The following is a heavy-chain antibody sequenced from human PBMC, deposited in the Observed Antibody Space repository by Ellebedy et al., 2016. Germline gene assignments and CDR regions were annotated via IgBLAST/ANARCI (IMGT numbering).Heavy chain of an antibody. Sequence: GGSLRLSCVVSGFTFSSNRFSWVRQAPGKGLEWVSFIGDHVGWTSYADSVKGRFTISRDNSKNTLYLQMNSLRAEDTAVYYCAREGGLYSSGWYGNWFDPWGQGTLVTVSS. J-gene: IGHJ5*02. CDR3: AREGGLYSSGWYGNWFDP. CDR2: IGDHVGWT. CDR1: GFTFSSNR. V-gene: IGHV3-23*01. D-gene: IGHD6-19*01.